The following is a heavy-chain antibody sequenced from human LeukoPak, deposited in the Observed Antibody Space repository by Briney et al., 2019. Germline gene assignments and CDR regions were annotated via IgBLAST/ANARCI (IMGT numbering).Heavy chain of an antibody. CDR1: GFTFSSYS. Sequence: PGGSLRLSCAASGFTFSSYSMNWVRQAPGKGLEWVSSISSSSSYIYYADSVKGRFTISRDNTKNSLYLQMNSLRAEDTAAYYCARGLIGEEYCGGDCYRPFDYWGQGILVTVSS. V-gene: IGHV3-21*01. CDR2: ISSSSSYI. J-gene: IGHJ4*02. CDR3: ARGLIGEEYCGGDCYRPFDY. D-gene: IGHD2-21*02.